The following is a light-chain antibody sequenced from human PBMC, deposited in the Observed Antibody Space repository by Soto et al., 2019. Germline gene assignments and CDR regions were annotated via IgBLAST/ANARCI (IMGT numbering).Light chain of an antibody. V-gene: IGKV3-20*01. CDR1: QTVINTY. Sequence: EIVLTQSPGTLSLSPGERATLSCRASQTVINTYLAWYQQKPGQAPRLLIYGASSRATGVPDRFSGSGSGTDFTLTISRLEPEDLAVYFCQQYGSSPLTFGGGTKVEIK. CDR2: GAS. J-gene: IGKJ4*01. CDR3: QQYGSSPLT.